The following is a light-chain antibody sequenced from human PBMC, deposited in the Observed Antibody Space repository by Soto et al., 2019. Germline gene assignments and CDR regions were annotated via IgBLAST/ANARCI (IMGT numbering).Light chain of an antibody. CDR2: WAS. V-gene: IGKV4-1*01. Sequence: DIVMTQSPDSLAVSLGERATINCKSSQSILYSSNNKNYLAWYQQKPGQPPKLLIYWASTRESGVPDRFSGSLSGSDFTLTLSRLQAGDVAVYYCQQYYDAPQTFGQGTKVDIK. CDR3: QQYYDAPQT. CDR1: QSILYSSNNKNY. J-gene: IGKJ1*01.